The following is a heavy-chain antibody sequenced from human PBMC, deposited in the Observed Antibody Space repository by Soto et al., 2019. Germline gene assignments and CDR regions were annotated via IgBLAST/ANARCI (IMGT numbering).Heavy chain of an antibody. V-gene: IGHV3-49*03. CDR3: TRDDSSSWYNGMDV. D-gene: IGHD6-13*01. CDR1: GFTFGDYA. CDR2: IRSKAYGGTT. Sequence: GGSLRLSCTAYGFTFGDYAMSWFRQAPGKGLEWVGFIRSKAYGGTTEYAASVKGRFTISRDDSKSIAYLQMNSLKTEDTAVYYCTRDDSSSWYNGMDVWGQGTTVTVSS. J-gene: IGHJ6*02.